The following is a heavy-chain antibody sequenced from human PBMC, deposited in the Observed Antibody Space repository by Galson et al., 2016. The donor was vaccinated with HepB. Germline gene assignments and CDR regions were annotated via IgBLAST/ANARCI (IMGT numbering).Heavy chain of an antibody. CDR2: IYWDDDK. CDR3: AHRGYRSGWTGRRFFDY. J-gene: IGHJ4*02. CDR1: GFSLNTSGVG. Sequence: PALVKPTQTLTLTCTFSGFSLNTSGVGVGWIRQPPGKALEWLALIYWDDDKRYSPSLKSRLTVTMDTSKNQVVLTMTNMDPVDTATYYCAHRGYRSGWTGRRFFDYWGQGTLVAVSS. V-gene: IGHV2-5*02. D-gene: IGHD6-19*01.